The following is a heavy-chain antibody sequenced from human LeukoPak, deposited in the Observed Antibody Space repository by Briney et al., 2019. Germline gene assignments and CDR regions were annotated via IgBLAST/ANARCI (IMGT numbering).Heavy chain of an antibody. CDR1: GGSISNYY. D-gene: IGHD3-10*01. CDR3: ARDFMVRGDQVNYYYYYMDV. CDR2: ISDSGTT. J-gene: IGHJ6*03. V-gene: IGHV4-59*01. Sequence: SETLSLTCTVSGGSISNYYWSWVRQPPGKGLEWIGYISDSGTTNYNPSLKSRVTTSLDTSNNQFSLQLRSVTAADTAVYYCARDFMVRGDQVNYYYYYMDVWGTGATITVSS.